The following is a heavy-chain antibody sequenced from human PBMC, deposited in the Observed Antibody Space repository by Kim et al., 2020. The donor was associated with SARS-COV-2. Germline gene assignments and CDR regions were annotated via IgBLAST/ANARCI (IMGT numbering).Heavy chain of an antibody. CDR3: ARESDRLVAFRLDY. CDR2: IWYDGSNK. Sequence: GGSLRLSCAASGFTFSSYGMHWVRQAPGKGLEWVAVIWYDGSNKYYADSVKGRFTISRDNSKNTLYLQMNSLRAEDTAVYYCARESDRLVAFRLDYWGQGTLVTVSS. D-gene: IGHD2-15*01. V-gene: IGHV3-33*01. CDR1: GFTFSSYG. J-gene: IGHJ4*02.